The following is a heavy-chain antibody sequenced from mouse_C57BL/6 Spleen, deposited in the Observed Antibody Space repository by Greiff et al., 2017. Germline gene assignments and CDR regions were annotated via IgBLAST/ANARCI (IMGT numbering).Heavy chain of an antibody. Sequence: VHVKQSGPELVKPGASVKISCKASGYSFTDYNMNWVKQSNGKSLEWIGVINPNYGTTSYNQKFKGKATLTVDQSSSTAYMQLNSLTSEDSAVYYCARSRGSSSHWYFDVWGTGTTVTVSS. CDR1: GYSFTDYN. D-gene: IGHD1-1*01. V-gene: IGHV1-39*01. J-gene: IGHJ1*03. CDR2: INPNYGTT. CDR3: ARSRGSSSHWYFDV.